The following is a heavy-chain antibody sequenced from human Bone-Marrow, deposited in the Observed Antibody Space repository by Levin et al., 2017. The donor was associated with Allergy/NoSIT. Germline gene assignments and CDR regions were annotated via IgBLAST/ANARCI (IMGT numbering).Heavy chain of an antibody. D-gene: IGHD6-6*01. CDR2: IKGDGSDK. CDR1: GFTFSNYW. Sequence: GGSLRLSCAGSGFTFSNYWMSWVRLAPGKGLEWVANIKGDGSDKNYVDSVMGRFTVSRDNTKNSLYLQLDNLRAEDTAVYYCARESRSSSPGYWGQGTLVTVSS. J-gene: IGHJ4*02. V-gene: IGHV3-7*01. CDR3: ARESRSSSPGY.